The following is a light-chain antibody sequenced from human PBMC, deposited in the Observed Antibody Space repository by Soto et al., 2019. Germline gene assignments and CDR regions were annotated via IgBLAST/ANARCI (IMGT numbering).Light chain of an antibody. CDR3: QQYDSWPPSYT. J-gene: IGKJ2*01. CDR1: QSVGSY. V-gene: IGKV3-15*01. Sequence: EIVMTQSPATLSVSLGDRATLSCRASQSVGSYLAWYQQKPGQAPRLLIYGASTRATGIPARFSGSGSETDFTVTISSLQSEYFAVYYCQQYDSWPPSYTFGQGTKLEIK. CDR2: GAS.